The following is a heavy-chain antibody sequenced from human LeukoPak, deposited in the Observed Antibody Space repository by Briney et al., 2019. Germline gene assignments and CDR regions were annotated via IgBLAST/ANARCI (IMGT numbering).Heavy chain of an antibody. Sequence: SETLSLTCSISGGSISTSSYSWGWIRQHPGKGLEWIGYIYYSGSTYYNPSLKSRVTISVDTSKNQFSLKLSSVTAADTAVYYCARGPYDSSGYYSRGVRAVPFDYWGQGTLVTVSS. D-gene: IGHD3-22*01. V-gene: IGHV4-31*03. J-gene: IGHJ4*02. CDR2: IYYSGST. CDR3: ARGPYDSSGYYSRGVRAVPFDY. CDR1: GGSISTSSYS.